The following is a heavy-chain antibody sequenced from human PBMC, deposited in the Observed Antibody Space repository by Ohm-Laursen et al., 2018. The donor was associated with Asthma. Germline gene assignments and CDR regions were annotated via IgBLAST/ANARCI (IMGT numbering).Heavy chain of an antibody. J-gene: IGHJ6*02. D-gene: IGHD3-16*02. CDR1: GYTFSRYS. CDR2: ISTASTFI. Sequence: SLRLSCSASGYTFSRYSIHWIRQAPGKGLEWVASISTASTFIYYADSVRGRFTTPRDNARNLVFLQMDSLRAEDTAVYYCAKVVLMDVWGQGTTVTVSS. V-gene: IGHV3-21*04. CDR3: AKVVLMDV.